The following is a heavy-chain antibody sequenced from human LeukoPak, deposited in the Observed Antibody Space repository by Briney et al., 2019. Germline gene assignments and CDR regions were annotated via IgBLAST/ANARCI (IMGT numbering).Heavy chain of an antibody. D-gene: IGHD2-2*02. V-gene: IGHV1-69*13. CDR3: ARENRYCRSASCYTEFDY. Sequence: SSVKVSCQASGGSFSSYSIRWVGQAPGDGLEWIGGIIPIFGTSNYAQKFQGTVSITADESTSTAYMALSSLRSDDTAVYYCARENRYCRSASCYTEFDYSGQGSLVTVS. J-gene: IGHJ4*02. CDR2: IIPIFGTS. CDR1: GGSFSSYS.